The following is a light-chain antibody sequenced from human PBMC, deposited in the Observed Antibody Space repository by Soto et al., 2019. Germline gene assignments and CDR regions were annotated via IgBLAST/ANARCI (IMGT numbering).Light chain of an antibody. Sequence: EIVMTQSPATLAVSPGEIGTLSCRASQSVSSNLAWYQQKPGQAPRLLMYEASTRATGIPARFSGGGSGTDFTLTISSLEPEDFAVYYCQQRSNWPLTFGQGTRLEIK. V-gene: IGKV3-11*01. CDR2: EAS. CDR3: QQRSNWPLT. J-gene: IGKJ5*01. CDR1: QSVSSN.